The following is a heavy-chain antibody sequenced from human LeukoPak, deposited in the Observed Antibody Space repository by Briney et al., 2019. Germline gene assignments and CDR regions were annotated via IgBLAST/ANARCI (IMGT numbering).Heavy chain of an antibody. CDR3: ARPRMEGGLDGY. Sequence: ASVKVSCKASGYTFTGYYMHWVRQAPGQGLEWMGWINPNSGGTNYAQKFQGRVTMTGDTSISTAYMELSRLRSDDTAVYYWARPRMEGGLDGYWGQGTLVTVSS. V-gene: IGHV1-2*02. J-gene: IGHJ4*02. D-gene: IGHD3-16*01. CDR1: GYTFTGYY. CDR2: INPNSGGT.